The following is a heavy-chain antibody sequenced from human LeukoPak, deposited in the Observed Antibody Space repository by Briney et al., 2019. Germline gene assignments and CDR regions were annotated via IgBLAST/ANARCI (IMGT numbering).Heavy chain of an antibody. J-gene: IGHJ2*01. CDR1: GFTASSNY. Sequence: GGSLRLSCAAPGFTASSNYMSSVRQAPGEGLERVSAIYSGGSTYYADSVKGRFTISRDNSKNSLYLQMNSLRAEDTAVYYCARDPLGRWLQSSRYFDLWGRGTLVTVSS. V-gene: IGHV3-66*02. CDR2: IYSGGST. D-gene: IGHD5-24*01. CDR3: ARDPLGRWLQSSRYFDL.